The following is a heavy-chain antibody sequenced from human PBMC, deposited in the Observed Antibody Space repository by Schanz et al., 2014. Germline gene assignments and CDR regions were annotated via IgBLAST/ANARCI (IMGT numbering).Heavy chain of an antibody. CDR2: INSVGSNT. CDR3: ARKMKLGVYGGKGHDSLDI. J-gene: IGHJ3*02. D-gene: IGHD4-17*01. CDR1: GFTFSSHW. Sequence: EVQLVASGGGLVQPGGSLRLSCAASGFTFSSHWMHWVRQDPGKGLVWVARINSVGSNTDYADSVKGRFTISRDNAKNTLYLQMNTLRAEDTAVYYCARKMKLGVYGGKGHDSLDIWGQGTMVTVSS. V-gene: IGHV3-74*02.